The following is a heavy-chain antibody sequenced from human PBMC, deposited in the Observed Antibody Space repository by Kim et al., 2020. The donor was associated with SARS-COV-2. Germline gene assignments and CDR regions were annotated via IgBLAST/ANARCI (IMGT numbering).Heavy chain of an antibody. J-gene: IGHJ5*02. CDR2: K. D-gene: IGHD6-19*01. V-gene: IGHV3-7*03. Sequence: KYYVDSMKSRHTISRENAKNSLYLQTNSLRFEDTAVYFCVRGVCSSLCDPWGQGTLVTVSS. CDR3: VRGVCSSLCDP.